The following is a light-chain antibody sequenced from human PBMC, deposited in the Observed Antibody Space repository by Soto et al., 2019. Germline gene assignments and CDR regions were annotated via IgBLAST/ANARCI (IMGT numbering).Light chain of an antibody. CDR3: QQRSNWPPIT. Sequence: ESVLTQSPGTLSLSRGEIATLSFSASQSVSSNLAWYQQKPGQAPRLLIYGASTRATGIPARFSGSGSGTDCTLTISSLEPEDCAVYYCQQRSNWPPITFGQGTRLEIK. CDR1: QSVSSN. CDR2: GAS. V-gene: IGKV3-11*01. J-gene: IGKJ5*01.